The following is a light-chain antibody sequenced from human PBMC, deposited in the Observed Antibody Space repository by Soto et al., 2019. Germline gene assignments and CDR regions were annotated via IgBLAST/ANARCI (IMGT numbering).Light chain of an antibody. Sequence: QAVVTQPASVSGSPGQSITISCTGTSSDVAAYNYVSWYQQRPGKVPKLIIYEVTNRPSGVSNRFSGSKSGNTASLTISGLQTEDEADYYCTSYTNRNTVVFGGGTKLTVL. CDR1: SSDVAAYNY. CDR3: TSYTNRNTVV. CDR2: EVT. V-gene: IGLV2-14*01. J-gene: IGLJ3*02.